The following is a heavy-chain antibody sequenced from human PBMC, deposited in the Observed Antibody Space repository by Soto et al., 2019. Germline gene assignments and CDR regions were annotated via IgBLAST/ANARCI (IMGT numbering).Heavy chain of an antibody. V-gene: IGHV3-23*01. J-gene: IGHJ4*02. CDR2: ISGSVATT. CDR1: GLTFSSYA. CDR3: AKDWVYCSGGSCPRPFDY. Sequence: EVQLLESGGGLVQPGGSLRLSCEASGLTFSSYAMTWVRQAPGKGREWVSTISGSVATTHYADSVKGRFTISRDNSKNTLCLQMNSLRAEDTAVYYCAKDWVYCSGGSCPRPFDYWGQGTLVTVSS. D-gene: IGHD2-15*01.